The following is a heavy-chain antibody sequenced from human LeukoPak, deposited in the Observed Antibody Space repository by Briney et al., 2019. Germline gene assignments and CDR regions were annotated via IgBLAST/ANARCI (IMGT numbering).Heavy chain of an antibody. V-gene: IGHV3-33*01. J-gene: IGHJ4*02. CDR3: ARGSYSGSYFVDY. Sequence: PGGSLRLSCAASGFTFSSYGMHWVRQAPGKGLEWVAVIWYDGSNKYYADSVKGRFTISRDNSKNTLYLQMNSLRAEDTAVYYCARGSYSGSYFVDYWGQGTLVNVSS. D-gene: IGHD1-26*01. CDR1: GFTFSSYG. CDR2: IWYDGSNK.